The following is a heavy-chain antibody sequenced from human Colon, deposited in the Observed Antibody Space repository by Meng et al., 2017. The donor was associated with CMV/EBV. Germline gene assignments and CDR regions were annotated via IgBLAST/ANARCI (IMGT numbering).Heavy chain of an antibody. Sequence: GFTFDEYSIVWVRLSPGKGPECVSSIRRSSTYIYYADSVKGRFTISRDNAKNSLFLQMNSLRVEDTAIYYCARSDVLADPLNWIDPWGQGTLVTVSS. D-gene: IGHD2-21*01. CDR2: IRRSSTYI. V-gene: IGHV3-21*01. CDR1: GFTFDEYS. CDR3: ARSDVLADPLNWIDP. J-gene: IGHJ5*02.